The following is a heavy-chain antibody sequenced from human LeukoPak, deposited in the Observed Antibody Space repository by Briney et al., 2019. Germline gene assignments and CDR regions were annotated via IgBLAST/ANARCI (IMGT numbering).Heavy chain of an antibody. Sequence: PGGSLRLSCAASGFTFSSYSMNWVRQAPGKGLEWVSSISSSSSYIYYADSVKGRFTISRDNAKNSLYLQMNSLRAEDTAVYYCARAGWLPYYFDYWGQGTLVTVSS. J-gene: IGHJ4*02. CDR2: ISSSSSYI. CDR3: ARAGWLPYYFDY. V-gene: IGHV3-21*01. CDR1: GFTFSSYS. D-gene: IGHD5-12*01.